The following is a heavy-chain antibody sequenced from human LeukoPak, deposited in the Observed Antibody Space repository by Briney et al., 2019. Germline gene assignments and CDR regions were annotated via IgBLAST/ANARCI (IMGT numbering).Heavy chain of an antibody. V-gene: IGHV3-23*01. CDR2: ISGSGGST. CDR1: GFTLSSYA. Sequence: PGGSLRLSCAASGFTLSSYAMSCVRQAPGKGLEWVSAISGSGGSTYYTDSVKGRFTISRDNSKNTLYLQMNSLRAEDTAVYYCAKDPIGVAAKRGLDYWGQGTLVTVSS. CDR3: AKDPIGVAAKRGLDY. D-gene: IGHD6-19*01. J-gene: IGHJ4*02.